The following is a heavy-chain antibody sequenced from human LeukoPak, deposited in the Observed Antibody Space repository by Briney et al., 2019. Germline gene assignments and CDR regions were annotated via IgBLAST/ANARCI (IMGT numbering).Heavy chain of an antibody. CDR2: IYHSGST. Sequence: SEALSLTCAVSGGSISSGGYSWSWIRQPPGKGLEWIGYIYHSGSTYYNPSLKSRVTISVDTSKNQFSLKLSSVTAADTAVYYCARLSRGNLRYFDWLPDYWGQGTLVTVSS. V-gene: IGHV4-30-2*01. CDR1: GGSISSGGYS. D-gene: IGHD3-9*01. J-gene: IGHJ4*02. CDR3: ARLSRGNLRYFDWLPDY.